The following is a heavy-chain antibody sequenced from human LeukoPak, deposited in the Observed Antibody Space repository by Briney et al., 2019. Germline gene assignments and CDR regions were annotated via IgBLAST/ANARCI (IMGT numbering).Heavy chain of an antibody. CDR2: ISYDGSNK. V-gene: IGHV3-30*04. CDR1: GFTFSSYA. J-gene: IGHJ6*02. Sequence: GRSLRLSCAASGFTFSSYAMHWARQAPGKGLEWVAVISYDGSNKYYADSVKGRFTISRDNSKNTLYLQMNSLRAEDTAVYYCARVGGDYGIYYYGMDVWGQGTTVTVSS. CDR3: ARVGGDYGIYYYGMDV. D-gene: IGHD4-17*01.